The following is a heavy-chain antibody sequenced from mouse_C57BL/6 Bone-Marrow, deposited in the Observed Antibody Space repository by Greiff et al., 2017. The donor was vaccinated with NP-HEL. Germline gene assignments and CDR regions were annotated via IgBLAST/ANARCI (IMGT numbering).Heavy chain of an antibody. Sequence: EVHLVESREGLVKPGGSLKLSCAASGFTFSSYAMSWVRQTPEKRLEWVAYISSGGDYIYYADTVKGRFTISRDNARNTLYLQMSSLKSEDTAMYYCTRGGGNYLFAYWGQGTLVTVSA. V-gene: IGHV5-9-1*02. D-gene: IGHD2-1*01. CDR2: ISSGGDYI. J-gene: IGHJ3*01. CDR1: GFTFSSYA. CDR3: TRGGGNYLFAY.